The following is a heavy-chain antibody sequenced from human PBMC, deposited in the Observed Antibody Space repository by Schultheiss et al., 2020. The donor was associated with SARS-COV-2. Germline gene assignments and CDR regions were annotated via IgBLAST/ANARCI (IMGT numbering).Heavy chain of an antibody. CDR1: GFTFSSYW. J-gene: IGHJ3*02. CDR2: IKQDGSEK. Sequence: GESLKISCAASGFTFSSYWMSWVRQAPGKGLGWVANIKQDGSEKYYVDSVKGRFTISRDNAKNSLYLQMNSLRAEDTAVYYCARDQSGYDYGWDAFDIWGQGTVV. D-gene: IGHD5-12*01. CDR3: ARDQSGYDYGWDAFDI. V-gene: IGHV3-7*01.